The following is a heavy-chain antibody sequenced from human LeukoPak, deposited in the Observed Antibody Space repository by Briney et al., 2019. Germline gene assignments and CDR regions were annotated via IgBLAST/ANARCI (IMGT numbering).Heavy chain of an antibody. D-gene: IGHD2-2*01. J-gene: IGHJ4*02. V-gene: IGHV3-20*04. CDR3: ARDLGYCSSTSCYRVFDY. CDR1: GFTFDDYG. Sequence: GGSLRLSCAASGFTFDDYGMSWVRQAPGKGLEWVSGINWNGGSTGYADSVKGRFTISRDNAKNSLYLQMNSLRAEDTALYYRARDLGYCSSTSCYRVFDYWGQGTLVTVSS. CDR2: INWNGGST.